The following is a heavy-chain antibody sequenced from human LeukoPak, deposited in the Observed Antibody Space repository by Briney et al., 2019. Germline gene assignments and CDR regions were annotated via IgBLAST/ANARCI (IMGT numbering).Heavy chain of an antibody. D-gene: IGHD5-18*01. CDR1: GGSISSSNW. CDR2: IYYSGST. J-gene: IGHJ3*02. Sequence: PSGTLSLTCAVSGGSISSSNWWSWIRQPPGKGLEWIGYIYYSGSTNYNPSLKSRVTISVDTSKNQFSLKLSSVTAADTAVYYCARVGDTAMADAFDIWGQGTMVTVSS. V-gene: IGHV4-61*01. CDR3: ARVGDTAMADAFDI.